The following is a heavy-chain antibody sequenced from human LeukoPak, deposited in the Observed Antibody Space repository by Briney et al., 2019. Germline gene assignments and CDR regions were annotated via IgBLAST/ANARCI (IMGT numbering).Heavy chain of an antibody. CDR2: ISSSSSYI. J-gene: IGHJ2*01. D-gene: IGHD4-17*01. CDR3: AREIGSDYGGRYFDL. CDR1: GFTFSSYS. Sequence: AGSLRLSCAASGFTFSSYSMNWVRQAPGKGLEWVSSISSSSSYIYYADSVKGRFTISRDNAKNSLYLQMNSLRAEDTAVYYCAREIGSDYGGRYFDLWGRGTLVTVSS. V-gene: IGHV3-21*01.